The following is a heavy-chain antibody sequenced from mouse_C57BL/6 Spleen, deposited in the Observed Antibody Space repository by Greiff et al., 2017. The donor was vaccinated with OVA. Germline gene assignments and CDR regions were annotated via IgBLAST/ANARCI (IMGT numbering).Heavy chain of an antibody. CDR3: ARDYYSNYRYFDV. D-gene: IGHD2-5*01. V-gene: IGHV1-82*01. Sequence: ESGPELVKPGASVKISCKASGYAFSSSWMNWVKQRPGKGLEWIGRIYPGDGDTNYNGKFKGKATLTADKSSSTAYMQLSSLTSEDSAVYFCARDYYSNYRYFDVWGTGTTVTVSS. CDR1: GYAFSSSW. J-gene: IGHJ1*03. CDR2: IYPGDGDT.